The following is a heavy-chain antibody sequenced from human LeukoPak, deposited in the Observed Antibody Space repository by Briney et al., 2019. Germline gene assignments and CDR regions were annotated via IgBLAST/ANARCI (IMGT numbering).Heavy chain of an antibody. V-gene: IGHV4-59*01. Sequence: PSETLSLTCTVSGGSISSYYWSWIRQPPGKGLEWIGYIYYSGSTNYNPSLKSRVTISVDTSKNQFSLKLSSVTAADTAVYYCAREGRDPGAAAGSGVDPWGQGTLVTVSS. D-gene: IGHD6-13*01. CDR3: AREGRDPGAAAGSGVDP. CDR2: IYYSGST. J-gene: IGHJ5*02. CDR1: GGSISSYY.